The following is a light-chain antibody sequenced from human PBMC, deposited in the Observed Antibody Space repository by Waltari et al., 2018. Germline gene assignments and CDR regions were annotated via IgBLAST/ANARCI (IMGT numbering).Light chain of an antibody. CDR1: SSHIGATYG. CDR3: QSYDSSLSDVV. CDR2: GNS. J-gene: IGLJ2*01. Sequence: QSILTQPPSVSGAPGQRVTISCTGSSSHIGATYGVHWYQQLPGTAPKLLIYGNSNRPSGVPDRFSGSKSGTSASLAITGLQAEDEADYYCQSYDSSLSDVVFGGGTKLTVL. V-gene: IGLV1-40*01.